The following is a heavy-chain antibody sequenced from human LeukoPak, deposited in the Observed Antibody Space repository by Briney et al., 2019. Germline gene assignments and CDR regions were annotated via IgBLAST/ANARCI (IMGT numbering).Heavy chain of an antibody. J-gene: IGHJ4*02. CDR1: GGSISSGGYY. Sequence: SETLSLTCTVSGGSISSGGYYWSWIRQPPGKGLEWIGYIYYNGNTYYNPSLKSRVTISVDASKNQFSLKLSSVTAADTAVYYCARFISPYYYDSSGYWVFDYRGQGTLVTVSS. V-gene: IGHV4-30-4*01. CDR2: IYYNGNT. CDR3: ARFISPYYYDSSGYWVFDY. D-gene: IGHD3-22*01.